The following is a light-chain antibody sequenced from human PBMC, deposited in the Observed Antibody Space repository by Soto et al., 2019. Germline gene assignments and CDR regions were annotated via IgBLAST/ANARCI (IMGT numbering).Light chain of an antibody. V-gene: IGLV1-40*01. CDR1: RSNIGAGYD. CDR2: GNS. CDR3: QAYDSSLSGVV. Sequence: QPVLTQPPSVSGAPGQRVTISCTGSRSNIGAGYDVHWYQQLPGTAPKLLIYGNSNRPSGVPDRFSGSKSGTSASLAITGLQAEDEADYCCQAYDSSLSGVVLGGGTKLTVL. J-gene: IGLJ2*01.